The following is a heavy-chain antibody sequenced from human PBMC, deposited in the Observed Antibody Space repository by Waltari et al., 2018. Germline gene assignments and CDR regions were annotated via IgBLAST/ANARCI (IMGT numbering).Heavy chain of an antibody. Sequence: EVQLVAHGGGLVQPGGSLRISCAASGFTFTHYARSWVRQFPGKGLEWVSAISGSGASTHVADSVKGRFSISRDNSKEMIYLQMNSLRVEDTAIYYCSAAGDYWGQGTQVTVSS. V-gene: IGHV3-23*04. CDR1: GFTFTHYA. J-gene: IGHJ4*02. CDR2: ISGSGAST. CDR3: SAAGDY. D-gene: IGHD2-15*01.